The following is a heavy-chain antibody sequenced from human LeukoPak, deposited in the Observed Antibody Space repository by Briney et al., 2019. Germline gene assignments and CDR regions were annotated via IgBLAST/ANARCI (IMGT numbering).Heavy chain of an antibody. CDR2: INAGNGNT. J-gene: IGHJ4*02. V-gene: IGHV1-3*01. CDR1: GYTFTSYA. CDR3: ARDLLVGYDFWSGYYTGFDY. D-gene: IGHD3-3*01. Sequence: ASVKVSCKASGYTFTSYAMHWVRQAPGQRLEWMGWINAGNGNTKYSQKFQGRVTITRDTSASTAYMELSSLRSEDTAVYYCARDLLVGYDFWSGYYTGFDYWGQGTLVTVSS.